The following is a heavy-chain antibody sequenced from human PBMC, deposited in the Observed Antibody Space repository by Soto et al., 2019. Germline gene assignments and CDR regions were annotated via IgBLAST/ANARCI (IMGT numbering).Heavy chain of an antibody. CDR3: GIRGGRGYSGAMDDY. V-gene: IGHV4-39*01. D-gene: IGHD5-18*01. CDR2: IYYSGST. Sequence: QLQLQESGPGLVKPSETLSLTCTVSGGSISSSSYYWGWIRQPPGKGLEWIGSIYYSGSTYYNPSLKSRVTISVDTSKNQFSLKLSSVTAADTAVYYCGIRGGRGYSGAMDDYWGQGTLVTVSS. J-gene: IGHJ4*02. CDR1: GGSISSSSYY.